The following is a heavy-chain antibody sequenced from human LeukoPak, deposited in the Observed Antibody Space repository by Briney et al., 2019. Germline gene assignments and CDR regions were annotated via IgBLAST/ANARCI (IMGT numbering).Heavy chain of an antibody. V-gene: IGHV3-43*01. J-gene: IGHJ6*02. CDR2: ISWDGGST. D-gene: IGHD3-10*01. Sequence: GGSLRLSCAASGFTFDDYTMHWVRQAPGKGLEWVSLISWDGGSTYYADSVKGRFTISRDNSKNSLYLQMNSLRTEDTVLYYCAKDQYYYGSGTLPANYYYYGMDVWGQGTTVTVSS. CDR3: AKDQYYYGSGTLPANYYYYGMDV. CDR1: GFTFDDYT.